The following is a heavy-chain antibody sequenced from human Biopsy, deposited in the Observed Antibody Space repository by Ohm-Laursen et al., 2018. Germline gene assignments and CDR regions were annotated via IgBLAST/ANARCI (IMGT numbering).Heavy chain of an antibody. CDR1: GVSFSTYA. CDR2: INPMLDVA. J-gene: IGHJ4*02. CDR3: AIYGGTEPEGD. V-gene: IGHV1-69*04. Sequence: SSVKVSCNASGVSFSTYAVSWVRQAPGEGLEWMVKINPMLDVANYAQKFQGRATITADKLTSTAYMELASLRSEDTAVYYCAIYGGTEPEGDWGQGTLVTVSS. D-gene: IGHD3-16*01.